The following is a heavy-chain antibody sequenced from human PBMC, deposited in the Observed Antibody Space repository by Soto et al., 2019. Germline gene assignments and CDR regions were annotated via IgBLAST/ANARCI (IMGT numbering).Heavy chain of an antibody. CDR1: GGSMSSGGYY. Sequence: QVQLQESGPGLVKPSQTLSLTCTVSGGSMSSGGYYWSWIRQHPGMGLEWIAHIYHSGSTHHNPSLKSRVTISVDTSKNQFSLNLTSVTAADTAVYYCARGGDSDNYFAPWGQGNLVAVSS. CDR2: IYHSGST. J-gene: IGHJ5*02. CDR3: ARGGDSDNYFAP. D-gene: IGHD2-21*02. V-gene: IGHV4-31*03.